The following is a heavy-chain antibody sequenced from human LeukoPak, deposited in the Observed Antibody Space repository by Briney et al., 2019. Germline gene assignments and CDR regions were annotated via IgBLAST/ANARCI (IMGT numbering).Heavy chain of an antibody. J-gene: IGHJ4*02. CDR1: GFTFSSYA. CDR3: ARISLEYSSSPDGY. CDR2: ISYDGSNK. D-gene: IGHD6-6*01. V-gene: IGHV3-30-3*01. Sequence: GGSLRLSCAASGFTFSSYAMHWVRQAPGKGLEWVAVISYDGSNKYYADSVKGRFTISRDNSKNTLYLQMNSLRAEDTAVYYCARISLEYSSSPDGYWGPGTLVTVSS.